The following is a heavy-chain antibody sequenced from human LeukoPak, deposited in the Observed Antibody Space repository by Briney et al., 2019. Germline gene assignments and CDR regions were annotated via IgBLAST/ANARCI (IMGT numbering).Heavy chain of an antibody. J-gene: IGHJ4*02. CDR3: ARGDYDFWSGYYPDY. CDR1: GFTFSSYS. CDR2: ISSSSSYI. D-gene: IGHD3-3*01. V-gene: IGHV3-21*01. Sequence: GGSLRLSCAASGFTFSSYSMNWVRQAPGKGLEWVSSISSSSSYIYYADSVKGRFTISRDNAKNSLYLQMNSLRAEDTAVYYCARGDYDFWSGYYPDYWGQGTLVTVSS.